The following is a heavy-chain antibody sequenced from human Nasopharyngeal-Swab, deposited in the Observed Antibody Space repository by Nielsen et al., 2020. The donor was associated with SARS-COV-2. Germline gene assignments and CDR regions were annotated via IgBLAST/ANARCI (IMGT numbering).Heavy chain of an antibody. D-gene: IGHD5-18*01. V-gene: IGHV3-21*01. CDR2: ISSSSSYI. J-gene: IGHJ6*03. CDR1: GFTFSSYS. CDR3: ARDWDTAMVTNYYYYMDV. Sequence: GESLKISCAASGFTFSSYSMNWVRQAPGKGLEWVSSISSSSSYIYYADSVKGRFTISRDNAQKSLYLQMNSLRAEDTAVYYCARDWDTAMVTNYYYYMDVWGKGTTVTVSS.